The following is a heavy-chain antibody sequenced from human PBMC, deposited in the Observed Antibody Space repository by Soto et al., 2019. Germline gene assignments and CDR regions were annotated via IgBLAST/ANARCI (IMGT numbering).Heavy chain of an antibody. D-gene: IGHD1-1*01. CDR3: ARESYNESNVGYFDL. CDR1: RGSISSSNW. CDR2: MYHTGIT. Sequence: QVQLQESGPGLVKPSGTLSLTCAVYRGSISSSNWWSWVRQSPGKGLGWIGAMYHTGITNYTPSLKSRVTMSVDKCKNQFSLNLSSVTAADTAVYYCARESYNESNVGYFDLWGRGTLVSVSS. J-gene: IGHJ2*01. V-gene: IGHV4-4*02.